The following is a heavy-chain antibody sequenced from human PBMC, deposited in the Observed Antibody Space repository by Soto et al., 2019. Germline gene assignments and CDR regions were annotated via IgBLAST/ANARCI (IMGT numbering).Heavy chain of an antibody. Sequence: PGGSLRLSCAASGFTFSSYEMNWVRQAPGKGLEWVSYISSSGSTIYYADSVKGRFTISRDNAKNSLYLQMNSLRAEDTAVYYCAREFGYSYGYDYWGQGTLVTVSS. J-gene: IGHJ4*02. CDR1: GFTFSSYE. CDR2: ISSSGSTI. V-gene: IGHV3-48*03. D-gene: IGHD5-18*01. CDR3: AREFGYSYGYDY.